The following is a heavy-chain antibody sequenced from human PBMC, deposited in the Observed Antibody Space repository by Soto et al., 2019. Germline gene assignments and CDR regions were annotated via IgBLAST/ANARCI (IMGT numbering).Heavy chain of an antibody. Sequence: GGSLRLSCAASGFTFSSYGMHWVRQAPGKGLEWVAVIWYDGSNKYYADSVKGRFTISRDNSKNTLYLQMNSLRAEDTAVYYCASTFYDSSEFDYWGQGTLVTVYS. D-gene: IGHD3-22*01. J-gene: IGHJ4*02. CDR3: ASTFYDSSEFDY. V-gene: IGHV3-33*01. CDR1: GFTFSSYG. CDR2: IWYDGSNK.